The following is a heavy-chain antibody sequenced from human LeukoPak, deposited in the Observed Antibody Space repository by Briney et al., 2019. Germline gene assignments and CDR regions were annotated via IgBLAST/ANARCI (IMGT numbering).Heavy chain of an antibody. CDR2: INHSGST. CDR3: ATNLPPSRYFDY. J-gene: IGHJ4*02. CDR1: GGSFSGYY. V-gene: IGHV4-34*01. Sequence: PSETLSLTCAVYGGSFSGYYWSWIRQPPGKGLEWIGEINHSGSTNYNPSLKSRVTISVDTSKNQFSLKLSSVTAADTAVYYCATNLPPSRYFDYWGQGTLVTVSS.